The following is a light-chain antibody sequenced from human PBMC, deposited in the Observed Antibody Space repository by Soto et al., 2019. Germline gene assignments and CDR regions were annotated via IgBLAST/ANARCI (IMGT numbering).Light chain of an antibody. CDR3: QQCDTSPPT. Sequence: EIVLTQSPGILSLSPGERATLTCRARQKIRTSYFSWYQQRPGQAPRLLMYGASKRATDVPDRFSGSGSGTDFTLTISRMEPEDFVVYYCQQCDTSPPTFGQGTKLEI. J-gene: IGKJ2*01. V-gene: IGKV3-20*01. CDR2: GAS. CDR1: QKIRTSY.